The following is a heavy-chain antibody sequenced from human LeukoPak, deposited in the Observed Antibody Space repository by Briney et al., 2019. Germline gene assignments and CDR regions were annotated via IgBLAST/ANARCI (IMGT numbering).Heavy chain of an antibody. V-gene: IGHV3-48*01. Sequence: PGGSLRLSCAASGFTFSSYSMNWVRQAPGKGLEWVSYISSSSTIYYADSVKGRFTISRDNAKNSLYLQMNSLRAEDTAVYYCASGSRGSYYDFDYWGQGTLVTVSS. CDR2: ISSSSTI. CDR1: GFTFSSYS. CDR3: ASGSRGSYYDFDY. D-gene: IGHD3-10*01. J-gene: IGHJ4*02.